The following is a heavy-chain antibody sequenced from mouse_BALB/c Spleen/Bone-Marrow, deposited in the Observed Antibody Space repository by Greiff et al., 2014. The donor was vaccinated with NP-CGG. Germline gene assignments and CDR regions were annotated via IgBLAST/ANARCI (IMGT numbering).Heavy chain of an antibody. CDR1: GYSITSDYA. CDR3: ARTHYYGSSYPY. CDR2: ISYSGNT. V-gene: IGHV3-2*02. D-gene: IGHD1-1*01. Sequence: EVHLVESGPGLVKPSQSLSLICTVTGYSITSDYAWNWIRQFPGNKLEWMGYISYSGNTRYNPSLKSRISISRDTSKNQFFLQLNSVTTEDTATYYCARTHYYGSSYPYWGQGTLVTVSA. J-gene: IGHJ3*01.